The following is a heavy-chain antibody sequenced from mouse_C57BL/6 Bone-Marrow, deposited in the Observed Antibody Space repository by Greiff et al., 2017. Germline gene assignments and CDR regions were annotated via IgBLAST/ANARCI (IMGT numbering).Heavy chain of an antibody. CDR1: GYTFTSYW. J-gene: IGHJ4*01. Sequence: VQLQQPGAELVKPGASVKVSCKASGYTFTSYWMHWVQQRPGHGLEWIGRIHPSDSDTNYNQKFKGKATLTVDKSSSTAYMQLSSLTSEYSAVXYCAIGPVVALAMDYWGQGTSVTVSS. D-gene: IGHD1-1*01. V-gene: IGHV1-74*01. CDR2: IHPSDSDT. CDR3: AIGPVVALAMDY.